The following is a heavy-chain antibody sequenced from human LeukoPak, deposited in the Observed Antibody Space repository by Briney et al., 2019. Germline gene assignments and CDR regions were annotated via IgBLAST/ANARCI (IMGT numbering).Heavy chain of an antibody. D-gene: IGHD3-3*01. CDR2: ISSSSSYI. Sequence: GGSLRLSCAASGFTFSSYSMNWVHQAPGKGLEWVSSISSSSSYIYYADSVKGRFTISRDNAKNSLYLQMNSLRAEDTAVYYCARTYYDFWSGYYPFASNWFDPWGQGTLVTVSS. CDR1: GFTFSSYS. V-gene: IGHV3-21*01. CDR3: ARTYYDFWSGYYPFASNWFDP. J-gene: IGHJ5*02.